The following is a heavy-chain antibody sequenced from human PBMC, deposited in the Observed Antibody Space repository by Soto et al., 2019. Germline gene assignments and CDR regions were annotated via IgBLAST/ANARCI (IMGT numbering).Heavy chain of an antibody. D-gene: IGHD4-17*01. Sequence: GGSLRLSCAASGFTFSSYSMNWVRQAPGKGLEWVSYISSSSSTIYYADSVKGRFTISRDNAKNSLYLQMNSLRAEDTAVYYCARDLRDYGTGAFDIWGQGTMVTVSS. CDR3: ARDLRDYGTGAFDI. V-gene: IGHV3-48*01. CDR2: ISSSSSTI. J-gene: IGHJ3*02. CDR1: GFTFSSYS.